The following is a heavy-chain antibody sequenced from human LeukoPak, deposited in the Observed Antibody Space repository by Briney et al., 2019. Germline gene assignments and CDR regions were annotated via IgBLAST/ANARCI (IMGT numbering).Heavy chain of an antibody. V-gene: IGHV4-39*01. D-gene: IGHD6-19*01. J-gene: IGHJ4*02. CDR2: IYYSGHT. CDR3: ARLEVAGINDY. Sequence: SETLSLTCTVSGGSISSSSYYWGWIRQPPGKGLEWIGSIYYSGHTYYNPSLKSRVTISVDTSKNQFSLKLSSVTAADTAVYYCARLEVAGINDYWGQGTLVTVSS. CDR1: GGSISSSSYY.